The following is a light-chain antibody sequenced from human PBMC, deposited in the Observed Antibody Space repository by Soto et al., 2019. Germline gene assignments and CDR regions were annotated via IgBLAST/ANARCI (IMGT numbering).Light chain of an antibody. CDR1: SSNIGKNA. Sequence: QSVLTQPPSVSEAPRQRVTISCSGSSSNIGKNAVNWYQQLPGKAPKLLIYYDDLLPSGVSDRFSGSKSGTSASLAISGLQSEDEADYYCAAWDDSLNGHWVFGGGTKLTVL. V-gene: IGLV1-36*01. J-gene: IGLJ3*02. CDR2: YDD. CDR3: AAWDDSLNGHWV.